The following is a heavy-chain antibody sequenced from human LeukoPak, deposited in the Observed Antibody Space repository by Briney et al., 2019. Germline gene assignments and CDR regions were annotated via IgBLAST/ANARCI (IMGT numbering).Heavy chain of an antibody. CDR2: IYYSGST. CDR1: GGSISSYY. Sequence: PSETLSLTCTVSGGSISSYYWSWIRQPPGKGLEWIGYIYYSGSTNYNPSLKSRVTISVDTSKNQFSLKLSSVTAADTAVYYYARDGDGTFDYWGQGTLVTVSS. J-gene: IGHJ4*02. V-gene: IGHV4-59*01. CDR3: ARDGDGTFDY. D-gene: IGHD7-27*01.